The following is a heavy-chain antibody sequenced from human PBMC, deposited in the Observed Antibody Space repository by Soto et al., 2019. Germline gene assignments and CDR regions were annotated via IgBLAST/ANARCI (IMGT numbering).Heavy chain of an antibody. CDR1: GGSISSYY. D-gene: IGHD6-13*01. Sequence: SETLSLTCTVSGGSISSYYWSWIRQPPGKGLEWIGYIYYSGSTNYNPSLKSRVTISVDTSKNQFSLKLSSVTAADTAVYYCARERVTGYSSSWYLGHDAFDIWGQGTMVTVSS. CDR3: ARERVTGYSSSWYLGHDAFDI. J-gene: IGHJ3*02. CDR2: IYYSGST. V-gene: IGHV4-59*01.